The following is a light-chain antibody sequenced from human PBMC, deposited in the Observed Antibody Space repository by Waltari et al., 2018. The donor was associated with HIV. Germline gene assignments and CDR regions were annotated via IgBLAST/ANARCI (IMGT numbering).Light chain of an antibody. CDR2: GAS. CDR3: QQYSNWPPVT. J-gene: IGKJ3*01. Sequence: IVMTQSPATLSVSPGERATLSCRASQNINTNLVWYQQKPGQPPRLLMYGASTMAPGIPARFSGTGSGTEFTLTISSLQSEDFAVYYCQQYSNWPPVTFGPGTKVDMK. V-gene: IGKV3D-15*01. CDR1: QNINTN.